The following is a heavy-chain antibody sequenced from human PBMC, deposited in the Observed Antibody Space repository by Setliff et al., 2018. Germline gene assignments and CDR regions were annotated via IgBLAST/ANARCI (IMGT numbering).Heavy chain of an antibody. D-gene: IGHD2-15*01. J-gene: IGHJ5*01. CDR1: GGSISNYY. CDR3: ARARYCSGGRCYWTWLDS. V-gene: IGHV4-4*08. CDR2: IYTSGST. Sequence: SETLSLTCTVSGGSISNYYWSWFRQPPGKGLEWIGYIYTSGSTYYSPYLKSRVTISVDTSKNQFSLTLSSVTAADTAVYYCARARYCSGGRCYWTWLDSWAQGTLVTVSS.